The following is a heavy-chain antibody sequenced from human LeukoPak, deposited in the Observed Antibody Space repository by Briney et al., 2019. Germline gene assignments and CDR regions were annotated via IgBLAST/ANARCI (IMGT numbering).Heavy chain of an antibody. D-gene: IGHD3-16*02. J-gene: IGHJ4*02. CDR2: ISAGGGT. V-gene: IGHV3-23*01. CDR1: GFTLSSYA. CDR3: AKATYYDYVWGSYRPGY. Sequence: GGSLRLSCAASGFTLSSYAMNWVRQAPGKGLEWVSTISAGGGTYYADSVKGRFSISRDNSKNTLSLQMNSLRAEDTAVYYCAKATYYDYVWGSYRPGYWGQGTLVTVSS.